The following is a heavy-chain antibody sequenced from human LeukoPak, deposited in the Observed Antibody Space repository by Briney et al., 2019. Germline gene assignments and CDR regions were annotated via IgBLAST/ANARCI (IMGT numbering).Heavy chain of an antibody. Sequence: PGASLRLSCTGSGFTFGDYAMSWVRQAPGKGLEWVGIIRSKAYGETTEYAASVKGRFIISRDDSKSVAYLQMNSLKTEDTAVYYCVRDRHFYGSGILNYWGQGTLVTVSS. D-gene: IGHD3-10*01. V-gene: IGHV3-49*04. J-gene: IGHJ4*02. CDR1: GFTFGDYA. CDR2: IRSKAYGETT. CDR3: VRDRHFYGSGILNY.